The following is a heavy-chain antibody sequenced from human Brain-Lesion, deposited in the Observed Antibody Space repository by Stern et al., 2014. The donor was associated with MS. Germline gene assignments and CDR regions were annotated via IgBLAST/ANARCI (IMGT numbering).Heavy chain of an antibody. CDR3: AADPTTGSSSWYYIPNWFDP. D-gene: IGHD6-13*01. CDR1: GFTFTSSA. V-gene: IGHV1-58*01. J-gene: IGHJ5*02. CDR2: IFVGRGNT. Sequence: QLVESGPEVKKPGTSVKVSCKASGFTFTSSAVQWVRQARGQSLEWIGWIFVGRGNTNYAQKFQERVTITRDMSTSTAYMELSSLRSEDTAVYYCAADPTTGSSSWYYIPNWFDPWGQGTLVTVSS.